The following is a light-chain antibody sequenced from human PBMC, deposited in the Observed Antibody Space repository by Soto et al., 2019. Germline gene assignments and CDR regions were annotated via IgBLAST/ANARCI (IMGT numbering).Light chain of an antibody. CDR3: QQSYSSPRT. Sequence: DIQLTQSPSSLSASVGARVTMTCRASQYIVSYLNWYQQKPGKAPKLLIYAASSLQSGVPSRFSGSGSGTDFTLTISSLQPEDFVTYYCQQSYSSPRTFGPGTKVDAK. CDR2: AAS. J-gene: IGKJ3*01. CDR1: QYIVSY. V-gene: IGKV1-39*01.